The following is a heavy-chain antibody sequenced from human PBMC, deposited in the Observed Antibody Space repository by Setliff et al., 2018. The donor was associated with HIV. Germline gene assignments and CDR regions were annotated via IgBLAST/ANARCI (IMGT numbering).Heavy chain of an antibody. D-gene: IGHD2-15*01. Sequence: PGGSLRLSCAASGFSFSSYGLHWVRQAPGKGLEWVAFIPYDGSYKYYADSVKGRFTISRDNSRTTMYLQMNSLRAEDTAVYYRAKRATATAPFDYWGQGTLVTVSS. CDR2: IPYDGSYK. V-gene: IGHV3-30*02. CDR1: GFSFSSYG. CDR3: AKRATATAPFDY. J-gene: IGHJ4*02.